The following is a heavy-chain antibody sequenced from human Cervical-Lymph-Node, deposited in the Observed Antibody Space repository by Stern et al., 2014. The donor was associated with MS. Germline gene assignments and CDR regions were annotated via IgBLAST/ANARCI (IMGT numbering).Heavy chain of an antibody. J-gene: IGHJ3*02. V-gene: IGHV1-18*01. Sequence: QVQLVQSGAEVKKPGASVKVSCKASGYTFTSYGISWVRQAPGQGLEVKRCSSAYNGNTNYAQKLQVRVTMTTDTSTSTAYMELRSLRSDYTAVYYCARGLLGSENAFDIWGQGTMVTVSS. CDR3: ARGLLGSENAFDI. D-gene: IGHD2-15*01. CDR2: SSAYNGNT. CDR1: GYTFTSYG.